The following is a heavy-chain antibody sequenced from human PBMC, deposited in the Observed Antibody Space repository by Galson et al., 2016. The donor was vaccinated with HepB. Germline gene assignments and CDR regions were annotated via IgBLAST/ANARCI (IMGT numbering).Heavy chain of an antibody. J-gene: IGHJ4*02. D-gene: IGHD1-14*01. V-gene: IGHV3-30*04. CDR2: ISFDGSNK. CDR3: TRDGPEGYFDY. Sequence: SLRLSCAASGFTFSRNAVHWVRQAPGKGLKWVAVISFDGSNKFYADSVKGRFTISRDNSKNTVYVQMNSLRPEDTAVYYCTRDGPEGYFDYWGQGTLVTVSP. CDR1: GFTFSRNA.